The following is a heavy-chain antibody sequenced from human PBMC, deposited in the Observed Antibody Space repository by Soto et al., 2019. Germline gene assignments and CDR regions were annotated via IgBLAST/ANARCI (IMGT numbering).Heavy chain of an antibody. V-gene: IGHV1-69*02. J-gene: IGHJ6*03. CDR2: IIPILGIA. CDR1: GGTFSSYT. Sequence: QVQLVQSGAEVKKPGSSVKVSCKASGGTFSSYTISWVRQAPGQGLEWMGRIIPILGIANYAQKFQGRVTITADKSTSTAYIELSSLRSEDTAVYYCARADVGYCSSNSCYPHNYYYYYYMDVWGKGTTVTVSS. CDR3: ARADVGYCSSNSCYPHNYYYYYYMDV. D-gene: IGHD2-2*01.